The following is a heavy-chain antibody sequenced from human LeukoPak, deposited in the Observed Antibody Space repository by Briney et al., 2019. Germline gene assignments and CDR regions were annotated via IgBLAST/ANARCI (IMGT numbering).Heavy chain of an antibody. Sequence: PGGSLRLSCAASGFTFSSYWMSWVRQAPGKGLEWVANINQDGSEKYYVDSVKGRFTISRDNAKKSLYLQMNSLRAEDTALYYCAKDILATVTTDWYFDLWGRGTLVTVSS. CDR1: GFTFSSYW. D-gene: IGHD4-17*01. CDR3: AKDILATVTTDWYFDL. J-gene: IGHJ2*01. V-gene: IGHV3-7*03. CDR2: INQDGSEK.